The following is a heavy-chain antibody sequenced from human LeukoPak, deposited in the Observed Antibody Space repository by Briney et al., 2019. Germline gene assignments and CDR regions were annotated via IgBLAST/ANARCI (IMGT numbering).Heavy chain of an antibody. Sequence: GSLRLSCAASGFTFSNYKMHWVRQAPGKGLEYVSAISTDGRGTYYANSVKGRFSISRDNSRNTLYLQMGSVRAEDMAVYYCARWGSTSCYDYWGQGTLVTVSS. D-gene: IGHD2-2*01. CDR1: GFTFSNYK. CDR2: ISTDGRGT. J-gene: IGHJ4*02. V-gene: IGHV3-64*01. CDR3: ARWGSTSCYDY.